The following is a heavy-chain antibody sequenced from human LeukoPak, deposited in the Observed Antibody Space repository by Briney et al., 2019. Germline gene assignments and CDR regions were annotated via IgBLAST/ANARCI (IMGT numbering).Heavy chain of an antibody. D-gene: IGHD6-19*01. Sequence: KSSETLSLTCTVSGGSISSYYWSWIRQPPGKGLEWIGYIYYSGSTNYNPSLKSRVTISVDTSKNQFSLKLSSVTAADTAVYYCARDSPPGDSSGWHEFWYNWFDPWGQGTLVTVSS. J-gene: IGHJ5*02. CDR3: ARDSPPGDSSGWHEFWYNWFDP. CDR1: GGSISSYY. CDR2: IYYSGST. V-gene: IGHV4-59*12.